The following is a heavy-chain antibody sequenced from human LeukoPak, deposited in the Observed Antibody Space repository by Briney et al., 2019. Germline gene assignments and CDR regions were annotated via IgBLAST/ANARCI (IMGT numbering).Heavy chain of an antibody. D-gene: IGHD3-10*01. CDR2: INHSGST. V-gene: IGHV4-34*01. J-gene: IGHJ4*02. CDR3: ARVPTITFFDY. Sequence: SETLSLTCAVYGGSFSGYYWSWIRQPPGKGLEWIGEINHSGSTNYNPSLKSRVTISVDTSKNQFSLKLSSVTAADTAVYYCARVPTITFFDYWGQGTLVTVSS. CDR1: GGSFSGYY.